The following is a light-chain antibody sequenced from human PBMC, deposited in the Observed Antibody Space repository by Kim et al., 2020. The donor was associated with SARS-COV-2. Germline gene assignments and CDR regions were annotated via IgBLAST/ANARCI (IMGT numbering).Light chain of an antibody. CDR3: QVWDSSSDRPV. CDR2: YDS. CDR1: NIGSKS. V-gene: IGLV3-21*04. J-gene: IGLJ3*02. Sequence: PGKTARITCGGNNIGSKSVDWYQQKPGQAPVLVIYYDSDRPSGIPERFSGSNSGNTATLTISRVEAGDEADYYCQVWDSSSDRPVFGGGTQLTVL.